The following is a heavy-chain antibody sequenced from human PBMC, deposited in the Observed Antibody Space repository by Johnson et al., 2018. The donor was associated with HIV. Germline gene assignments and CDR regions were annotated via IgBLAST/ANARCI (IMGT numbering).Heavy chain of an antibody. CDR2: IKQDGSEK. D-gene: IGHD5-24*01. J-gene: IGHJ3*02. V-gene: IGHV3-7*05. CDR1: GFTFSSFW. CDR3: AKELALQSDAFDI. Sequence: VQLVESGGGLVQPGGSLRLSCAASGFTFSSFWMSWVRQAPGKGLEWVANIKQDGSEKYYVDSVKGRFTISRDNSKNSLYLQMNSLRAEDTALYYCAKELALQSDAFDIWGQGTMVTVSS.